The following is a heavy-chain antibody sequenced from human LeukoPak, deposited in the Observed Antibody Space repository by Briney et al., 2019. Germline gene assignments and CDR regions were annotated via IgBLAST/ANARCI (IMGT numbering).Heavy chain of an antibody. CDR1: GFTFGDYA. V-gene: IGHV3-49*04. CDR3: ARSRDGYNFAFDY. CDR2: MRSGETP. J-gene: IGHJ4*02. D-gene: IGHD5-24*01. Sequence: GGSLRLSCTTSGFTFGDYALSWVRQAPGKGLEWVGFMRSGETPQYAASVSGRFIISRDDSNGVAHLQMSSLKTEDTALYYCARSRDGYNFAFDYWGRGTLVTVSS.